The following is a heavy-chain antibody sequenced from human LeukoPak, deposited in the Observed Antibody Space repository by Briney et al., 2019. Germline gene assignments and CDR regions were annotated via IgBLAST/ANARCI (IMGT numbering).Heavy chain of an antibody. CDR2: INPNSGGT. CDR1: GYTFTGYY. D-gene: IGHD6-13*01. V-gene: IGHV1-2*02. J-gene: IGHJ4*02. CDR3: ARGRPKYSSSWSRPLYYFDY. Sequence: ASVKVSCKASGYTFTGYYMHWVRQAPGQGLEWMGWINPNSGGTNYAQKFQGRVTMTRDTSISTAYMELSRLRSDDTAVYYCARGRPKYSSSWSRPLYYFDYWGQGTLVTVSS.